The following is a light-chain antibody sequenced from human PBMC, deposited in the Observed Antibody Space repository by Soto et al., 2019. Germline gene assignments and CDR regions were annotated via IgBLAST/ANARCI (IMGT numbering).Light chain of an antibody. CDR2: GAS. V-gene: IGKV3-20*01. Sequence: LVLTQSPGTLSLSPGERATLSCRASQSVSSSYLAWYQQKPGQAPRLLIYGASSRATGIPDRFSGSGSGTDFTLTISRLEPEDFAVYYCQQYGSSLRGTFGQGTKVDIK. J-gene: IGKJ1*01. CDR3: QQYGSSLRGT. CDR1: QSVSSSY.